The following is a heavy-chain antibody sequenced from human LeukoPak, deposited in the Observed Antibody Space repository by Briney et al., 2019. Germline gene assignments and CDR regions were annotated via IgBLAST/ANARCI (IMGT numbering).Heavy chain of an antibody. J-gene: IGHJ4*02. CDR1: GFTFSSYG. CDR3: ARAPTSYYYFDY. CDR2: IWYDGSNK. D-gene: IGHD1-26*01. V-gene: IGHV3-33*01. Sequence: PGGSLRLSCAASGFTFSSYGMHWVRQAPGKGLEWVAVIWYDGSNKYYADSVKGRFTISRDNSKNTLYLQMNSLRAEDTAVYYCARAPTSYYYFDYWAREPWSPSPQ.